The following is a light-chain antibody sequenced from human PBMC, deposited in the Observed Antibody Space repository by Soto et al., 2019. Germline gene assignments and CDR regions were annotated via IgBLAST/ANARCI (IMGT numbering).Light chain of an antibody. J-gene: IGKJ1*01. CDR1: QSLLYSSNSKNY. Sequence: DIVMTQSPDSLAVSLGERATINCKSSQSLLYSSNSKNYLSWYQQKPGQPPKLLIYWASTRDSGVPDRFSGFGCGTDFTLTISSLQSEDVAVYYCQQYYDSPWTFGQGTRVEIK. CDR3: QQYYDSPWT. CDR2: WAS. V-gene: IGKV4-1*01.